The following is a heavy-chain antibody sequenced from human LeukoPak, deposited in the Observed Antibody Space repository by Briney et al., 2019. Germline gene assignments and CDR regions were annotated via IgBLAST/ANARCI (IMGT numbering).Heavy chain of an antibody. CDR2: MYTSGST. D-gene: IGHD6-19*01. J-gene: IGHJ6*02. V-gene: IGHV4-4*07. Sequence: ASETLSLTCTVSGDSITNYYWSWIRQPAGKGLEWIGRMYTSGSTKYNPSLRSRVTMSVDTSKNHFSLKLNSVTAADTAVYYCARDWGQWLVNGGYYYAMDVCGQGTTVTVSS. CDR3: ARDWGQWLVNGGYYYAMDV. CDR1: GDSITNYY.